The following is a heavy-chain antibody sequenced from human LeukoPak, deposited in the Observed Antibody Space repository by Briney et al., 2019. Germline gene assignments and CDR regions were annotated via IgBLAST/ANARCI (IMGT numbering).Heavy chain of an antibody. D-gene: IGHD3-22*01. CDR3: ARGYYYDSSGYYSHFDY. Sequence: ASVKVSCKASGGTFSSYAISWVRQAPGQGLEWMGRIIPILGIANYAQKFQGRVTITADKSTSTAYMELSSLRSEDTAVYYCARGYYYDSSGYYSHFDYWGQGTLVTVSS. V-gene: IGHV1-69*04. CDR1: GGTFSSYA. CDR2: IIPILGIA. J-gene: IGHJ4*02.